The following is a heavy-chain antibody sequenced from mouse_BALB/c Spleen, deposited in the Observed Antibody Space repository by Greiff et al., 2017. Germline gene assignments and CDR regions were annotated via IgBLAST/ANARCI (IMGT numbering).Heavy chain of an antibody. J-gene: IGHJ2*01. CDR1: GFTFSSYG. D-gene: IGHD1-1*01. CDR2: INSNGGST. CDR3: ARSHYGSTLFDY. Sequence: EVKVIESGGGLVQPGGSLKLSCAASGFTFSSYGMSWVRQTPDKRLELVATINSNGGSTYYPDSVKGRFTISRDNAKNTLYLQMSSLKSEDTAMYYCARSHYGSTLFDYWGQGTTLTVSS. V-gene: IGHV5-6-3*01.